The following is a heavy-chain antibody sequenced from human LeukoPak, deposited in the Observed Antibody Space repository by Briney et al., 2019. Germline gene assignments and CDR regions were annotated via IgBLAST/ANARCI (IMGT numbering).Heavy chain of an antibody. D-gene: IGHD2-21*02. CDR3: LKGDIEVVTAVWAD. CDR1: GFTFTKCA. V-gene: IGHV3-23*01. J-gene: IGHJ4*02. CDR2: ISASGAST. Sequence: PGGSLILSCTASGFTFTKCAMSWVRQAPGMGLEWVSAISASGASTYYADSVSGRFSISRDNSKNTLYLAMSTVRAEDTAVYYCLKGDIEVVTAVWADWSQGIRVTVSS.